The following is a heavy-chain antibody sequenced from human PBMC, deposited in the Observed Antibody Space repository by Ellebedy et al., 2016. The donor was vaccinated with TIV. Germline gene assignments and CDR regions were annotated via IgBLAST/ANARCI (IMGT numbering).Heavy chain of an antibody. CDR1: GYTFTSYY. Sequence: ASVKVSCKASGYTFTSYYVHWVRQAPGQGLEYLGIINPSRGRASYAKKFQGRVTMTRDMSASTVYMEMSSLRSDDTALYYCARGTIGSDFDYWGQGTLVTVSS. V-gene: IGHV1-46*01. D-gene: IGHD1-26*01. J-gene: IGHJ4*02. CDR2: INPSRGRA. CDR3: ARGTIGSDFDY.